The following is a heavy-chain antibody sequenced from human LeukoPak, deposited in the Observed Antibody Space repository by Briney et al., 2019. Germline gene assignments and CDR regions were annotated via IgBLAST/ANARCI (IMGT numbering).Heavy chain of an antibody. CDR3: ASMLLRPAANINDAFDI. Sequence: TSVKVSCKVSGYTLTELSMHWVRQAPGQGLEWMGIINPSGGSTSYAQKFQGRVTMTRDTSTSTVYMELSSLRSEDTAVYYCASMLLRPAANINDAFDIWGQGTMVTVSS. CDR2: INPSGGST. CDR1: GYTLTELS. D-gene: IGHD2-2*01. V-gene: IGHV1-46*01. J-gene: IGHJ3*02.